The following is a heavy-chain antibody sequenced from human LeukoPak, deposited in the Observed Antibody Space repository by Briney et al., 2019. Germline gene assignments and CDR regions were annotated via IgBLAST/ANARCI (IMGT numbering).Heavy chain of an antibody. Sequence: SETLSLTCTVSGGSVSSGSYYWSWIRQPPGKGLEWIGYIYYSGSTNYNPSLKSRVTISVDTSKNQFSLKLSSVTAADTAVNYCARDGGYCSSTSCPNYYYYGMDVWGKGTTVTVSS. V-gene: IGHV4-61*01. CDR3: ARDGGYCSSTSCPNYYYYGMDV. D-gene: IGHD2-2*01. J-gene: IGHJ6*04. CDR2: IYYSGST. CDR1: GGSVSSGSYY.